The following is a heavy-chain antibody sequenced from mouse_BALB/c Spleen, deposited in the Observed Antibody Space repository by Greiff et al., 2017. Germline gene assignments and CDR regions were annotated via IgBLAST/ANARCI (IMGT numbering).Heavy chain of an antibody. V-gene: IGHV6-6*02. D-gene: IGHD2-4*01. Sequence: EVHLVESGGGLVQPGGSMKLSCVASGFTFSNYWMNWVRQSPEKGLEWVAEIRLKSNNYATHYAESVKGRFTISRDDSKSSVYLQMNNLRAEDTGIYYCTYDYDTWFAYWGQGTLVTVSA. CDR1: GFTFSNYW. CDR3: TYDYDTWFAY. CDR2: IRLKSNNYAT. J-gene: IGHJ3*01.